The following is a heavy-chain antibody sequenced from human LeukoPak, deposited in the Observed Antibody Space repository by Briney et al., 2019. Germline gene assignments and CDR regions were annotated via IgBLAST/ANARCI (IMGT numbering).Heavy chain of an antibody. CDR3: ARERYCTTATCYVGVPFDY. Sequence: GGSLRLSCAASGFIISTYYMTWVRQAPGKGLEWVAGIKQDGSENYCVDSVKGRFTVSRDNSKNSLYLQMNSLRADDTAVYFCARERYCTTATCYVGVPFDYWGQGTLVTVSS. CDR1: GFIISTYY. D-gene: IGHD2-2*01. CDR2: IKQDGSEN. V-gene: IGHV3-7*01. J-gene: IGHJ4*02.